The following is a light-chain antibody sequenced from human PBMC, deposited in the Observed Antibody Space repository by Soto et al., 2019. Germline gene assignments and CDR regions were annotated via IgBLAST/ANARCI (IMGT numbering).Light chain of an antibody. V-gene: IGKV1-39*01. Sequence: DIQMTQSPSSLSASVGDRVTITCRASQSIYSSLNWYHQKTGKAPKLLIYAASNLQSGVPSRFSGSGSGTDFTLSMSSLQPEDFATYSCQQSYRAPYTFGQGTKLEI. J-gene: IGKJ2*01. CDR3: QQSYRAPYT. CDR1: QSIYSS. CDR2: AAS.